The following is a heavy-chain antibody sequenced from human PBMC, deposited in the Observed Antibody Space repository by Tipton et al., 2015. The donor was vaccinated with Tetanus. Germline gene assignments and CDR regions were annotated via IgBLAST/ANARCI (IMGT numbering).Heavy chain of an antibody. V-gene: IGHV3-30-3*01. CDR3: ARDQGGYSHGSSAY. CDR1: GFAFSRCA. J-gene: IGHJ4*02. D-gene: IGHD5-18*01. CDR2: ISYDGSKK. Sequence: SLRLSCAASGFAFSRCAMHWVRQAPGKGLQWVAVISYDGSKKYYADSVKGRFTISRDDSKSTLYLQMNSLRPDDTAVYYCARDQGGYSHGSSAYWGQGTLVTVSS.